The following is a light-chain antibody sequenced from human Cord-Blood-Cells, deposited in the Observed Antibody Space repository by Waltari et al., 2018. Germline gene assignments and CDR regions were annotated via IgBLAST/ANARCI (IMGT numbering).Light chain of an antibody. CDR2: GAS. V-gene: IGKV3-15*01. CDR3: QQYNNWPPTYT. CDR1: QSVSSN. Sequence: EIVMTQSPATLSVSPGERATVSCRASQSVSSNVAWYQQKPGQAPRLLIYGASTRATGIPARFSGSGSGTEFTLTISSLQSEDFAVYYCQQYNNWPPTYTFGQGTKLEIK. J-gene: IGKJ2*01.